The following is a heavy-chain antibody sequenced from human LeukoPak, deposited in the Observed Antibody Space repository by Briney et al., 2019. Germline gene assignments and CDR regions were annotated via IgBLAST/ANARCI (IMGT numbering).Heavy chain of an antibody. CDR1: SDLFNFNNYF. D-gene: IGHD6-19*01. Sequence: SETLSLTCSVSSDLFNFNNYFWAWIRQAPGKGLEWIGSIYHTGTTNYNPSLKSRVTMSVDTSKKQFSLIVASVTAADTAVYYCARDRHYHPIVEVADSALLDYWGQGTLVTVSS. J-gene: IGHJ4*02. CDR3: ARDRHYHPIVEVADSALLDY. CDR2: IYHTGTT. V-gene: IGHV4-39*07.